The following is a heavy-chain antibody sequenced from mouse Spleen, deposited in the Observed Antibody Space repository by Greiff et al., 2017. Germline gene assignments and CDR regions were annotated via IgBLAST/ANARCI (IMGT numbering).Heavy chain of an antibody. CDR1: GFTFSSYG. Sequence: EVKVVESGGDLVKPGGSLKLSCAASGFTFSSYGMSWVRQTPDKRLEWVATISSGGSYTYYPDSVKGRFTISRDNAKNTLYLQMSSLKSEDTAMYYCARHRERDYFDYWGQGTTLTVSS. CDR3: ARHRERDYFDY. J-gene: IGHJ2*01. V-gene: IGHV5-6*01. D-gene: IGHD3-3*01. CDR2: ISSGGSYT.